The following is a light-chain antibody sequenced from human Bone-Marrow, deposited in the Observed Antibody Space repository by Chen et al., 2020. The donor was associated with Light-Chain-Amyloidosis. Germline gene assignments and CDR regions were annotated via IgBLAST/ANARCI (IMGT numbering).Light chain of an antibody. V-gene: IGLV3-25*03. CDR3: QSAVSSGTYEVI. Sequence: SYELTQPPSVSVSPVQTARITCSGDDLPTKYAYWYQQKPGQAPVLVIHRDTERPSGISERFSGSSSGTTATLTISGVQAEDEADYHCQSAVSSGTYEVIFGGGTKLTVL. CDR2: RDT. CDR1: DLPTKY. J-gene: IGLJ2*01.